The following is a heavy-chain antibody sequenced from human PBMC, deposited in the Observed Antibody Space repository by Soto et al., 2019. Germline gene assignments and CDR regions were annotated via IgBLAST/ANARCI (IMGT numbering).Heavy chain of an antibody. CDR1: GFTFSSYG. J-gene: IGHJ3*02. CDR3: AKDKKVVIISYDAFDI. CDR2: ISYDGSNK. Sequence: GGSLRLSCAASGFTFSSYGMHWVRQAPGKGLEWVAVISYDGSNKYYADSVKGRFTISRDNSKNTLYLQMNSLRAEDAAVYYCAKDKKVVIISYDAFDIWGQGTMVTVSS. V-gene: IGHV3-30*18. D-gene: IGHD3-3*01.